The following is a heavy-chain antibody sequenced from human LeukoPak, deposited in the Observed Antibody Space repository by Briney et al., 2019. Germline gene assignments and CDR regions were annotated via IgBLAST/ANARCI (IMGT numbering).Heavy chain of an antibody. Sequence: GGALRLSCAASGFTFSNAWMSWVRQAPGKGLEWVGRIKSKTDGGTTDYAAPVKGRFTISRDDSKNTLYLQMNSLKTEDTAVYYCTTRHGYSYGYYFDYWGQGTLVTVSS. D-gene: IGHD5-18*01. J-gene: IGHJ4*02. CDR1: GFTFSNAW. V-gene: IGHV3-15*01. CDR3: TTRHGYSYGYYFDY. CDR2: IKSKTDGGTT.